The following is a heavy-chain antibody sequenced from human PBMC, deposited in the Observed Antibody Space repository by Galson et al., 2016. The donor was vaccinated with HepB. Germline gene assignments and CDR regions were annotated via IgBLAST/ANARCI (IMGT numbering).Heavy chain of an antibody. CDR3: ARLRVTGIDY. Sequence: SLRLSCAASGFTFSSYWMHWVRQAPGKGLEWVSRINRDGSSTIYADSVKGRFTISRDNAKNTLYLQMNSLRAEDTAVYYCARLRVTGIDYWGQGTLVTVSS. D-gene: IGHD1-20*01. J-gene: IGHJ4*02. CDR1: GFTFSSYW. V-gene: IGHV3-74*01. CDR2: INRDGSST.